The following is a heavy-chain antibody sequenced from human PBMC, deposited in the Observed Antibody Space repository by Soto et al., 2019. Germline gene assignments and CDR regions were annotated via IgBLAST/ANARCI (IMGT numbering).Heavy chain of an antibody. D-gene: IGHD4-17*01. J-gene: IGHJ6*02. CDR1: GYTLTELS. Sequence: ASVKVSCKVSGYTLTELSMHWVRQAPGKGLEWMGGFDPEDGETSYAQKFQGRDTMTEDTSTDTAYMELSSMRSEDTAVYYCATELRWPTTVTSYYDYGMDVWGQGTTVTVSS. V-gene: IGHV1-24*01. CDR2: FDPEDGET. CDR3: ATELRWPTTVTSYYDYGMDV.